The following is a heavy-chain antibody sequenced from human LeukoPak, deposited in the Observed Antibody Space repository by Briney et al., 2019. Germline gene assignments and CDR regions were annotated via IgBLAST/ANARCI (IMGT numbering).Heavy chain of an antibody. CDR2: ISSSSSTI. Sequence: GGSLRLSCAASGFTFSSYSMNWVRQAPGKGLEWVSYISSSSSTIYYADSVKGRFTISRDNAKNSLYLQMNSLRDEDTAVYYCARAGVVTNPNSYWYFDLWGRGTLVTVSS. D-gene: IGHD3-3*01. CDR1: GFTFSSYS. V-gene: IGHV3-48*02. J-gene: IGHJ2*01. CDR3: ARAGVVTNPNSYWYFDL.